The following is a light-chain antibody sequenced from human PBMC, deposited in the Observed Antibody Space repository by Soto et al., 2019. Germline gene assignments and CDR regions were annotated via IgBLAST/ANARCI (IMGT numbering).Light chain of an antibody. CDR3: QCYDSSRSCWKV. CDR1: SSNIGAGYD. J-gene: IGLJ2*01. V-gene: IGLV1-40*01. Sequence: QSVLTQPPSVSGAPGQRVTISCTGSSSNIGAGYDVHWYQQLPGTAPKLLIYGNSNRPSGVPDRFSGSKSGTSASLAITGFQAEDEAEYYCQCYDSSRSCWKVFGGGTKVTVL. CDR2: GNS.